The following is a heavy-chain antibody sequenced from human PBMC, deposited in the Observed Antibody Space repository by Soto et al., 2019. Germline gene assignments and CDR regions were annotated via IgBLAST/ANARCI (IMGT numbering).Heavy chain of an antibody. CDR1: GYTFTSHT. CDR3: AREGGHYYDSSGYYPYDY. Sequence: QVQLVQSGAEVKKPGAAVKVSCKAAGYTFTSHTIHWVRQAPGQGLEWMGWINAGSGNTKYSQRFQGRVTITRDTSASTAYIELSSLRSEDTAVYYCAREGGHYYDSSGYYPYDYWGQGTLVTVSS. J-gene: IGHJ4*02. V-gene: IGHV1-3*01. D-gene: IGHD3-22*01. CDR2: INAGSGNT.